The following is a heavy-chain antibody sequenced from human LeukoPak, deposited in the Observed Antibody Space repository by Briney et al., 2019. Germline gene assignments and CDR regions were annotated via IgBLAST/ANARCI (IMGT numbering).Heavy chain of an antibody. Sequence: GGSLRLSCAASGVTFSSYEMKWVRQAPGKGVGWVSYISSSGSTIYYADSVKGPFTISRDNAKNSLYLQMNSLRAEDTAVYYCAELGITMIGGVWGKGTTVTISS. CDR3: AELGITMIGGV. J-gene: IGHJ6*04. D-gene: IGHD3-10*02. V-gene: IGHV3-48*03. CDR2: ISSSGSTI. CDR1: GVTFSSYE.